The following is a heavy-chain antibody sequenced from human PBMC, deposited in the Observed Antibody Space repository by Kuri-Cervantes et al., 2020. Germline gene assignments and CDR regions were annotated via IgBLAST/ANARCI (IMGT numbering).Heavy chain of an antibody. CDR2: ISSSSSYT. V-gene: IGHV3-21*06. D-gene: IGHD3-3*01. J-gene: IGHJ4*02. CDR1: GFTFSSYA. Sequence: GESLKISCAASGFTFSSYAMSWVRQAPGKGLEWVSSISSSSSYTYYADSVRGRFTISRDNTENSLYLQMNNLRAEDTAVYYCVSHFGVLIHYWGQGTQVTVSS. CDR3: VSHFGVLIHY.